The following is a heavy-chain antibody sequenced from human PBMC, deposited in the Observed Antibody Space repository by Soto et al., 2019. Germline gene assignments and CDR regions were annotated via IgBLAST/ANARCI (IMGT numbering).Heavy chain of an antibody. Sequence: GGSLRLSCAASGFTFDDYAMHWVRQVPGKGLEWVSGISWNSASIGYADSVKGRFTTSRDNAKNSLYLEMNSLKTEDTALYYCVKDCGHEFRSGYFNFWGQGTPVTVS. D-gene: IGHD3-3*01. J-gene: IGHJ4*02. CDR3: VKDCGHEFRSGYFNF. CDR2: ISWNSASI. V-gene: IGHV3-9*01. CDR1: GFTFDDYA.